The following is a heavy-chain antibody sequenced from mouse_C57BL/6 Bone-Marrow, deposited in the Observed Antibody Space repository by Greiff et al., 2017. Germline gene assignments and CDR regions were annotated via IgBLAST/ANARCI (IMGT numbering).Heavy chain of an antibody. V-gene: IGHV2-3*01. CDR3: AKEGDYYDYGRASLDY. CDR2: IWGDGST. Sequence: QVQLKESGPGLVAPSQSLSITCNVSGFSLTSYGVSWVRQPPGKGLEWLGVIWGDGSTNYHSALISRLSISKDNSKGQVFLKLNSLQTYDTATYYCAKEGDYYDYGRASLDYWGQGTTLTVSS. CDR1: GFSLTSYG. J-gene: IGHJ2*01. D-gene: IGHD2-4*01.